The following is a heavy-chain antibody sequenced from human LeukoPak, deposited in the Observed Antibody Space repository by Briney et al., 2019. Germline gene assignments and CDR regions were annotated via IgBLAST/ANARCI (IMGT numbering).Heavy chain of an antibody. CDR2: INCKSGAT. CDR3: ARQSLDYYETSDAFDI. V-gene: IGHV1-2*02. Sequence: ASVKVSCKASEYTFTDYYIHWMRQAPGQGLEWMGWINCKSGATSYAQKFRGRVTMTKDRPIRTAYMELSRLKSDDTAVYYCARQSLDYYETSDAFDIWGQGTVVTVSS. D-gene: IGHD3-22*01. J-gene: IGHJ3*02. CDR1: EYTFTDYY.